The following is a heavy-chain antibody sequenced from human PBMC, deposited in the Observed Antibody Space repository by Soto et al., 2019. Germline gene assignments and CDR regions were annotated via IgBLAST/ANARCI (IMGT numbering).Heavy chain of an antibody. D-gene: IGHD2-2*01. CDR3: AKEGPAAIPYYYYGMDV. CDR1: GFTFSTYA. CDR2: IRGSGGST. V-gene: IGHV3-23*01. J-gene: IGHJ6*02. Sequence: PGESLRLSWAASGFTFSTYANSWVRQPPGKGLEWVSAIRGSGGSTYYADSVKGRFTISRDNSKNTLYLQMNSLRAEDTAVYYCAKEGPAAIPYYYYGMDVWGRGTTVTVSS.